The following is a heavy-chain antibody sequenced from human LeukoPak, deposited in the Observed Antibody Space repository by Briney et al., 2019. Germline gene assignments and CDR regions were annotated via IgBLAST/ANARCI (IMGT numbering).Heavy chain of an antibody. Sequence: GGSLRLSCAASGFTFSSYSMNWVRQAPGKGLEWVANIKQDGSEKYYVDSVKGRFTISRDNAKNSLYLQMNSLRAEDTAVYYCARGRYLLDYWGQGTLVTVSS. CDR3: ARGRYLLDY. CDR1: GFTFSSYS. CDR2: IKQDGSEK. V-gene: IGHV3-7*01. D-gene: IGHD3-9*01. J-gene: IGHJ4*02.